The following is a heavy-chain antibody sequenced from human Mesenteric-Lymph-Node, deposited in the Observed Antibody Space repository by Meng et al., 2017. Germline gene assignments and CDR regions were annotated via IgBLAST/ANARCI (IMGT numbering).Heavy chain of an antibody. CDR2: INTDASST. Sequence: GGSLRLSCAASGFTFSSYNMHWVRQTPGEGLVWVSRINTDASSTTYADSVKGRFTISRDDAKNTVYLQMNSLRAEHTAVYYCARDADWVIFDHWGQGTLVTVSS. CDR1: GFTFSSYN. D-gene: IGHD2-21*01. CDR3: ARDADWVIFDH. J-gene: IGHJ4*02. V-gene: IGHV3-74*03.